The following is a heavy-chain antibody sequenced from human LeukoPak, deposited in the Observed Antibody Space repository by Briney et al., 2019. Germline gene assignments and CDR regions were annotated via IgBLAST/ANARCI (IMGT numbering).Heavy chain of an antibody. CDR3: ARDKRHSYGRYFDP. CDR1: GDSISTYH. CDR2: MQSTGNS. J-gene: IGHJ4*02. D-gene: IGHD5-18*01. Sequence: SETLSLTCTVSGDSISTYHWNWIRKPPGKGLEWIGYMQSTGNSNYNPSLKNRVNIFVDMSKNHFVLNLRSVTAADTTVYYCARDKRHSYGRYFDPWGQGMLVTVSS. V-gene: IGHV4-59*01.